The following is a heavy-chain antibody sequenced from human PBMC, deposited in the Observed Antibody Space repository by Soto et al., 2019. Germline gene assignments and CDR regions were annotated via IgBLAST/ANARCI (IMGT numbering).Heavy chain of an antibody. D-gene: IGHD3-22*01. V-gene: IGHV3-30-3*01. CDR3: ARDRGPYYDSSGYYPRGGFDY. CDR2: ISYDGSNK. CDR1: GFTFSSYA. Sequence: PGGSLRLSCAASGFTFSSYAMHWVRQAPGKGLEWVAVISYDGSNKYYADSVKGRFTISRDNSKNTLYLQMNSLRAEDTAVYYCARDRGPYYDSSGYYPRGGFDYWGQGTLVTVSS. J-gene: IGHJ4*02.